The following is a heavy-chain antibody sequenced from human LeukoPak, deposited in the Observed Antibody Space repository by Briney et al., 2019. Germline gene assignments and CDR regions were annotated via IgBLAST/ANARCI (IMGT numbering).Heavy chain of an antibody. CDR1: GFTSSSYE. J-gene: IGHJ4*02. CDR2: ISSSGSTI. V-gene: IGHV3-48*03. D-gene: IGHD1-26*01. Sequence: GGSLRLSCAASGFTSSSYEMNWVRQAPGKGLEWVSYISSSGSTIYYADSVKGRFTISRDNAKNSLYLQMNSLRAEDTAVYYCARDLAGATAFDYWGQGTLVTVSS. CDR3: ARDLAGATAFDY.